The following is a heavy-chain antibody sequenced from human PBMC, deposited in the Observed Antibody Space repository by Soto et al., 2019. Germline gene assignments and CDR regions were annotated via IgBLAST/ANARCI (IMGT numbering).Heavy chain of an antibody. Sequence: PEGSLRLSCAASGFTFSSYSMNWVRQAPGKGLEWVSYISSSSSTIYYADSVKGRFTISRDNAKNSLYLQMNSLRDEDTAVYYCARDRVPYSSGWYSVNYYYGMDVWGQGTTVTVSS. CDR2: ISSSSSTI. CDR3: ARDRVPYSSGWYSVNYYYGMDV. CDR1: GFTFSSYS. D-gene: IGHD6-19*01. J-gene: IGHJ6*02. V-gene: IGHV3-48*02.